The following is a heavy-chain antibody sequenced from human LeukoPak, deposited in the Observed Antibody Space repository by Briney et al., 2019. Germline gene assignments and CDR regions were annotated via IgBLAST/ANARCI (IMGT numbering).Heavy chain of an antibody. CDR3: ARDIWFGELTDAFDI. J-gene: IGHJ3*02. V-gene: IGHV1-2*02. Sequence: ASVKVSCRASGYTFTGYYMHWVRQAPGQGLEWMGWINPNSGGTNYAQKFQGRVTMTRDTSISTAYMELSRLRSDDTAVYYCARDIWFGELTDAFDIWGQGTMVTVSS. D-gene: IGHD3-10*01. CDR1: GYTFTGYY. CDR2: INPNSGGT.